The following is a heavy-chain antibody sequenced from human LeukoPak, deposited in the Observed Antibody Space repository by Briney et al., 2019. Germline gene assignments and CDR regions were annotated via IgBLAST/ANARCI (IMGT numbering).Heavy chain of an antibody. Sequence: PGGSLRLSCAASGFTFSSYVMSWVRQAPGKGLEWVSAIIGSSDNTYYADSVKGRFTISRDNSKNTLYLHMNSLRAEDTAVYYCATLNLFYSSGWYDYFDYWGQGTLGTVSS. CDR2: IIGSSDNT. CDR1: GFTFSSYV. D-gene: IGHD6-19*01. V-gene: IGHV3-23*01. J-gene: IGHJ4*02. CDR3: ATLNLFYSSGWYDYFDY.